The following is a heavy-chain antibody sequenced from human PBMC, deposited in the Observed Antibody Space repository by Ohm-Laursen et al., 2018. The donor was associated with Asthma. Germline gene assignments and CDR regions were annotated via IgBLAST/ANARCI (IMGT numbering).Heavy chain of an antibody. CDR2: IYHSVST. J-gene: IGHJ4*02. V-gene: IGHV4-30-4*01. Sequence: SQTLSLTCTVSGGSIGSDDYYWSWIRQPPGKGLEWIGYIYHSVSTYYSPSLKSRVAISGDTSKNQFSLKLSFVTAADTAVYYCARGHGYNLYWGQGTLVTVSS. CDR1: GGSIGSDDYY. D-gene: IGHD5-24*01. CDR3: ARGHGYNLY.